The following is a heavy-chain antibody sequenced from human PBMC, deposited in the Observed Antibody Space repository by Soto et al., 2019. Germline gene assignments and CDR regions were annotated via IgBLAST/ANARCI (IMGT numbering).Heavy chain of an antibody. CDR2: IYYSGST. CDR1: GGSISSSSYS. V-gene: IGHV4-39*01. CDR3: GRQPGHCGSTTCFGYYSVDV. D-gene: IGHD2-2*01. J-gene: IGHJ6*02. Sequence: QLQLQESGPRLVKPSETLSLTCSVSGGSISSSSYSWGWIRQPPGKGLEWIGTIYYSGSTHYNPSREGLVALSADTHNIQLALRLSSVAAADTAVYYCGRQPGHCGSTTCFGYYSVDVWGQGTTVTVS.